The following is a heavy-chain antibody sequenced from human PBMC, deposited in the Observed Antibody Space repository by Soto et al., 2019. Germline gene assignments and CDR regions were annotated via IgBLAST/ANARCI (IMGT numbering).Heavy chain of an antibody. CDR2: IYYAGST. V-gene: IGHV4-39*01. CDR3: ARSTPGGSGSYYNFSPAPYYMDV. CDR1: GGSISSNYY. Sequence: SETLSLTCTVSGGSISSNYYWGWIRQPPGKGLEWIGHIYYAGSTYYNPSLTSRVTISVDTSKNQFSLQRNSVTATDTAVYYCARSTPGGSGSYYNFSPAPYYMDVWGKGTTVTVSS. D-gene: IGHD3-10*01. J-gene: IGHJ6*03.